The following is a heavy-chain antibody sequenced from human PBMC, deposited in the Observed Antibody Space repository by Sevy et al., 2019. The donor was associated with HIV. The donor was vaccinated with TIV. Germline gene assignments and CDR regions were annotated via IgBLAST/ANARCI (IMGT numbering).Heavy chain of an antibody. Sequence: ASVKVSCKASGYTFTSYYMHWVRQAPGQGLEWMGIINPSGGSTSYAQKFQGRVTMTRDTSTSTVYMELSSLRSEDTAVYYCAAVVTDTPYYYYMDVWGKGTTVTVSS. CDR2: INPSGGST. CDR1: GYTFTSYY. CDR3: AAVVTDTPYYYYMDV. D-gene: IGHD2-15*01. V-gene: IGHV1-46*03. J-gene: IGHJ6*03.